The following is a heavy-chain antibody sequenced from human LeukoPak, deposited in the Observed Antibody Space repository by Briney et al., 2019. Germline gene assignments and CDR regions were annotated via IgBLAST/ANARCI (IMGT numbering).Heavy chain of an antibody. CDR2: ISYDGSNK. CDR3: ANSRRDGYNQWYYGMDV. Sequence: GGSLRLSCAASGFTFSSYDMHWVRQAPGKGLEWVAVISYDGSNKYYEESVKGRFTISRDNSKNTLYLQMNSLRPEDTAVYYCANSRRDGYNQWYYGMDVWGQGTTVTVSS. D-gene: IGHD5-24*01. J-gene: IGHJ6*02. CDR1: GFTFSSYD. V-gene: IGHV3-30*18.